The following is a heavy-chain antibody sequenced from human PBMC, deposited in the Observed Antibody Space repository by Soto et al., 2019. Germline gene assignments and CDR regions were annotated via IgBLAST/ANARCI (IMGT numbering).Heavy chain of an antibody. D-gene: IGHD5-18*01. CDR3: ARGAMANFDY. Sequence: QVQLVQSGAEVKKPGSSVKVSCKASGGTFGSQGIAWVRQAPGQGLEWMGGFIAMLGTPTYAKKVQGRATISADESLTSSYSELRSLRSEDTGVYFCARGAMANFDYWGQGTVVTVSS. CDR2: FIAMLGTP. J-gene: IGHJ4*02. V-gene: IGHV1-69*01. CDR1: GGTFGSQG.